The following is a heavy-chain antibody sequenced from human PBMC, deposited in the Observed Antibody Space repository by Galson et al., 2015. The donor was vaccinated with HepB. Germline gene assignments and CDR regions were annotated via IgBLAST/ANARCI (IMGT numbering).Heavy chain of an antibody. Sequence: SLRLSCAASGFTFSSYSMNWVRQAPGKGLEWVSSISSSSSYIYYADSVRGRFTISGDNAKNSLYLQMNSLRAEDTAVYYCARADCSGGSCYPLYYYGMDVWGQGTTVTVSS. CDR1: GFTFSSYS. CDR3: ARADCSGGSCYPLYYYGMDV. D-gene: IGHD2-15*01. V-gene: IGHV3-21*01. CDR2: ISSSSSYI. J-gene: IGHJ6*02.